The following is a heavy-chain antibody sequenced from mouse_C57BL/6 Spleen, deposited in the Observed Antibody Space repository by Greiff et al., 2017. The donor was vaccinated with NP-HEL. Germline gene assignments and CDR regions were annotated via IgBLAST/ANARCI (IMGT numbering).Heavy chain of an antibody. J-gene: IGHJ2*01. CDR3: ARAYDYDVYYFDY. V-gene: IGHV1-19*01. CDR1: GYTFTDYY. Sequence: EVQLQQSGPVLVKPGASVKMSCKASGYTFTDYYMNWVKQSHGKSLEWIGVINPYNGGTSYNQKFKGKATLTVDKSSSTAYMELNSLTSEDSAVYYCARAYDYDVYYFDYWGQGTTLTVSS. CDR2: INPYNGGT. D-gene: IGHD2-4*01.